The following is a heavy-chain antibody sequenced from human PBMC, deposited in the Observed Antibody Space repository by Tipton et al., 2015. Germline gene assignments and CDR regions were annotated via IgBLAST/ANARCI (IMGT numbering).Heavy chain of an antibody. D-gene: IGHD5-24*01. Sequence: TRSLTCTVSGGAITSDGFYWSWIRQHPGKGLEWIGYIFYTGSTYYNPSLKSRATLSVDTSKNQFSLKLSSVTAADTAVYYCARDGYNSNYFDYWGQGTLVTVSS. V-gene: IGHV4-31*03. J-gene: IGHJ4*02. CDR1: GGAITSDGFY. CDR3: ARDGYNSNYFDY. CDR2: IFYTGST.